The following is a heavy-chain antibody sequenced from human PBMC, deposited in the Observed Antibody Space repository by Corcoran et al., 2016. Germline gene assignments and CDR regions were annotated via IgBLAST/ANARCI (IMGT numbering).Heavy chain of an antibody. Sequence: QVQLVESGGGVVQPGRSLRLSCAASGFTFSSYGMHWVRQAPGKGLEWVAVIWYDGSNKYYADSVKGRFTISRDNSKNTLYLQMNSPRAEDTAVYYCARDPYCSSTSCQYYYYGMDVWGQGTTVTVSS. D-gene: IGHD2-2*01. J-gene: IGHJ6*02. V-gene: IGHV3-33*01. CDR2: IWYDGSNK. CDR1: GFTFSSYG. CDR3: ARDPYCSSTSCQYYYYGMDV.